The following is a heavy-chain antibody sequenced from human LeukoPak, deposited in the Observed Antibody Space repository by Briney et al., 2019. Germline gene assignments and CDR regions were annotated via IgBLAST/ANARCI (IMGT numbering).Heavy chain of an antibody. Sequence: PGGSLRLSCAASGFTFSSYSMNWVRQAPGKGLEWVSYITSSGKTSYYADSVKGRFTISRDNAQNSVFLQLNRLRDEDTAVYYCARGGSTGYNLNAFDMWGQGTVVTVSS. CDR2: ITSSGKTS. CDR3: ARGGSTGYNLNAFDM. D-gene: IGHD5-24*01. V-gene: IGHV3-48*02. CDR1: GFTFSSYS. J-gene: IGHJ3*02.